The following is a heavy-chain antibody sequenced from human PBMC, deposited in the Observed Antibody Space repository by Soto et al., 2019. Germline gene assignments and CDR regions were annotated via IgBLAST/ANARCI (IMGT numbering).Heavy chain of an antibody. D-gene: IGHD3-22*01. V-gene: IGHV2-5*02. J-gene: IGHJ4*02. CDR3: AYRDSLIVTWDY. Sequence: QITLKESGPTLVKYTQTLTLTCTFSGFSLSSSGVGVGWIRQPPGKALEWRALIYWDDDKRYSPSLKSRLTITKDTSNNQVVLTMTNMDPVDTATYYCAYRDSLIVTWDYWGQGSLVTVSS. CDR2: IYWDDDK. CDR1: GFSLSSSGVG.